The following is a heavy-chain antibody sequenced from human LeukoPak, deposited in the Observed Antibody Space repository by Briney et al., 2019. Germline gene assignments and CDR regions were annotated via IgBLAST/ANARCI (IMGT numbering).Heavy chain of an antibody. D-gene: IGHD1-26*01. J-gene: IGHJ6*02. Sequence: ASVKVSCKASGYTFTSYDINWVRQATGQGLEWMGWMNPNSGNTGYAQKFQGRVTMTRNTSISTAYMELSSLRSEDTAVYYCARGSSSDATVGYGMDVWGQGTTVTVSS. CDR3: ARGSSSDATVGYGMDV. V-gene: IGHV1-8*01. CDR1: GYTFTSYD. CDR2: MNPNSGNT.